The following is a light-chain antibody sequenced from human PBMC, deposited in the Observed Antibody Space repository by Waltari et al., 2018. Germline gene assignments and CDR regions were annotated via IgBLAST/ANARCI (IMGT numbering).Light chain of an antibody. CDR3: QSYDTTLSVV. V-gene: IGLV1-40*01. CDR2: GVN. Sequence: QSVLTQPPSLSGAPGQRVTISCSGSGSNIGAGYDVHWYRQLPGKAPTLLIYGVNTRPPGVSDRFSGSQFDTSASLAIAGLQADDEADYYCQSYDTTLSVVFGGGTKLTVL. CDR1: GSNIGAGYD. J-gene: IGLJ2*01.